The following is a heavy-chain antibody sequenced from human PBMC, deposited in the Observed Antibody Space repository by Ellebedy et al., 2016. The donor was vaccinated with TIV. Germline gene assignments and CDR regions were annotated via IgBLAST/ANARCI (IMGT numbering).Heavy chain of an antibody. J-gene: IGHJ6*02. CDR1: GGSISSYY. CDR3: ARGAGGYCSSTSCYLVPMDV. D-gene: IGHD2-2*01. CDR2: INHSGST. V-gene: IGHV4-34*01. Sequence: GSLRLSXTVSGGSISSYYWSWIRQPPGKGLEWIGEINHSGSTNYNPSLKSRVTISVDTSKNQFSLKLSSVTAADTAVYYCARGAGGYCSSTSCYLVPMDVWGQGTTVTVSS.